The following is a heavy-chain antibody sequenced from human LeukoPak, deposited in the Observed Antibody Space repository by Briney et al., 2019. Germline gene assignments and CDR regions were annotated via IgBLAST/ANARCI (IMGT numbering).Heavy chain of an antibody. V-gene: IGHV4-4*07. CDR1: GGSVSTYY. CDR2: IYTSGST. J-gene: IGHJ5*02. CDR3: ARDRLYNWFDP. D-gene: IGHD2-2*01. Sequence: SETQSLTCTVSGGSVSTYYWSWIRQPAGKGLEWIGRIYTSGSTNYNPSLKSRVTMSVDTSKNQFSLKLSSVTAADTAVYYCARDRLYNWFDPWGQGTLVTVSS.